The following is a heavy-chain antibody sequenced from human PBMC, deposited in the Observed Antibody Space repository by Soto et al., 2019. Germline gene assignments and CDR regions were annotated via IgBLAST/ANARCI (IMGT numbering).Heavy chain of an antibody. D-gene: IGHD6-25*01. V-gene: IGHV1-8*01. CDR1: GYTFTSYD. CDR3: ARDEAADA. Sequence: GASVKVSCKASGYTFTSYDINWVRQATGQGLEWMGWMNPNNGKTRYAQKFQGRVTMTRNTSTTTAYMELSGLRSDDTAVYYCARDEAADAWGQGTPVTVSS. J-gene: IGHJ5*02. CDR2: MNPNNGKT.